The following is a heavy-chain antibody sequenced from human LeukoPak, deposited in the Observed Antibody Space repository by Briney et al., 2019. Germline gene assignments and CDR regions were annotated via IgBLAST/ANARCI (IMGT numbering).Heavy chain of an antibody. CDR1: GFTFSTYW. CDR3: GRVVYSWNDCFDY. D-gene: IGHD1-20*01. V-gene: IGHV3-74*01. J-gene: IGHJ4*02. Sequence: GGSLRLSCAASGFTFSTYWMHCVRQVPGKGRVWVSRLSGDGSTTSYAESVKGRFTISRDNAKRTLYLQMHSLRAEDAAVYYCGRVVYSWNDCFDYWGQGTLFTVSS. CDR2: LSGDGSTT.